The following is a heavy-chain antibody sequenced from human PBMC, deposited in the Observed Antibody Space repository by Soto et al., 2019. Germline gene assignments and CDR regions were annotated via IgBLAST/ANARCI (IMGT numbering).Heavy chain of an antibody. CDR1: GYTFTSYY. Sequence: QVQLVQSGAEVKKPGASVKVSCKASGYTFTSYYMHWVRQAPGQGLEWMGIINPSGGSTSYAQKFQGRVCMTRDTSTGTVYMELSSLRSEDTAVYSCARDSTSSSWSHYGGWFDPWGQGTLVTVSS. CDR3: ARDSTSSSWSHYGGWFDP. V-gene: IGHV1-46*03. D-gene: IGHD6-13*01. CDR2: INPSGGST. J-gene: IGHJ5*02.